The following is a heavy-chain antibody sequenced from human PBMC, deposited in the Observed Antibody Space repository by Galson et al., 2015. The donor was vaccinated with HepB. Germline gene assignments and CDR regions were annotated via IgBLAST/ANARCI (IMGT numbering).Heavy chain of an antibody. CDR3: ARGILYFGESPEY. Sequence: SLRLSCAASGFTFSSHWMHWVRQAPGKGLVWVARINNYGSRTSYADSVKGRFTISRDNAKNTLHLQMNSLRAEDTAVYYCARGILYFGESPEYWGPGTLVTVSS. D-gene: IGHD3-10*01. CDR1: GFTFSSHW. V-gene: IGHV3-74*01. CDR2: INNYGSRT. J-gene: IGHJ4*02.